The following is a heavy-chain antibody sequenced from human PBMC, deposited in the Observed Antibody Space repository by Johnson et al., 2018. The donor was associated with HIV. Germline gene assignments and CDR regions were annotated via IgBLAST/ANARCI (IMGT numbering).Heavy chain of an antibody. Sequence: QVQLVESGGGVVQPGRSLRLSCAASGFTFSSYAMHWVRQAPGKGLEWVAVISYDGSNKYYADSVKGRFTIPRDNSKNTLYLQMNSLRAEDTAVYYCAREEGVGDDYGGKSAFDIWGQGTMVTVSS. J-gene: IGHJ3*02. CDR2: ISYDGSNK. D-gene: IGHD4-23*01. CDR3: AREEGVGDDYGGKSAFDI. CDR1: GFTFSSYA. V-gene: IGHV3-30-3*01.